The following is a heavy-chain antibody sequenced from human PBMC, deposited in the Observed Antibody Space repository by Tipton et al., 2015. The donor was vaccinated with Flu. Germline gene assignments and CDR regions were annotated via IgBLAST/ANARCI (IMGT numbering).Heavy chain of an antibody. CDR2: IRHDESDK. V-gene: IGHV3-30*02. CDR3: ARGFIRLCDY. D-gene: IGHD3-16*01. Sequence: SGFTFSGYGMHWVRRAPGKGLEWVAFIRHDESDKYYADSVKGRFTISRDNARNSLYLQMDSLTAADTAVYYCARGFIRLCDYWGQGTLVTVSS. J-gene: IGHJ4*02. CDR1: GFTFSGYG.